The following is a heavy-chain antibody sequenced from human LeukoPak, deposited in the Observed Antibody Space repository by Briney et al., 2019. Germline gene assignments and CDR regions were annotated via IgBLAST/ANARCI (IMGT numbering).Heavy chain of an antibody. CDR1: GGSISGYY. V-gene: IGHV4-59*08. J-gene: IGHJ4*02. CDR3: ARHGTLGSTTYPLDY. D-gene: IGHD1-26*01. CDR2: IYYSGST. Sequence: KPSEPLSLTCTVSGGSISGYYWSWIRQAPGKGLDWIGNIYYSGSTNYNPSLKSRVTVSVDTSKNQFSLKLSSVTAADTAVYYCARHGTLGSTTYPLDYWGQGTLVTVSS.